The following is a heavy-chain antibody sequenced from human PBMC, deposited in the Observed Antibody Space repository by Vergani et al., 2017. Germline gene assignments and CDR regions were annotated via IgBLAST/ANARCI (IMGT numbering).Heavy chain of an antibody. J-gene: IGHJ6*02. V-gene: IGHV4-61*02. D-gene: IGHD3-10*01. CDR1: GGSINTGAYY. CDR3: ARELSYYYGSGSDDYNPYYYEGMDV. Sequence: QVQLQESGPRLVRPSQTLSLTCTVSGGSINTGAYYWSWIRQPAGKGLEWIGRVYTSGMTNYNPSLKSRVTILVDRSKSQLSLKLTSVTAGDTAVYFCARELSYYYGSGSDDYNPYYYEGMDVWGPGTRSPSP. CDR2: VYTSGMT.